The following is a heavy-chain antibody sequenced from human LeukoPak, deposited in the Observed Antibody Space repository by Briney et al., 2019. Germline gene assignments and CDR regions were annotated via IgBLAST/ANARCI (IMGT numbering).Heavy chain of an antibody. Sequence: SETLSLTCTVSGGSISRYYGSWIRQPPGKGREGFGYIYYSGSTNYNPSLKSRVTISVDTSKNQFSLKLSSVTAADTAVYYCARKSSGYSSSWYGAFDIWGQGTMVTVSS. V-gene: IGHV4-59*13. CDR1: GGSISRYY. D-gene: IGHD6-13*01. CDR2: IYYSGST. CDR3: ARKSSGYSSSWYGAFDI. J-gene: IGHJ3*02.